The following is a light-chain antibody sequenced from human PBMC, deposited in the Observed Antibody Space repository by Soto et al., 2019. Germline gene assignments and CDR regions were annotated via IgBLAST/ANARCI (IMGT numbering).Light chain of an antibody. CDR3: KQYINWPPWT. CDR2: GAS. V-gene: IGKV3-15*01. CDR1: QSVSSN. J-gene: IGKJ1*01. Sequence: EIVMTQSPATLSVSPGERATLSCRASQSVSSNLAWYQQKPGQAPRLLIYGASTRATGIPARFSRSGSGTEFTLTISSMLTEDFAVYYLKQYINWPPWTFGQGTNVQIK.